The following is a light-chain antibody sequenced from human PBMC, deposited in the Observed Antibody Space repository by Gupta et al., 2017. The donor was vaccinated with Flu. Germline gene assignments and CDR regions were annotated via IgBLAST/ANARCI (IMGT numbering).Light chain of an antibody. CDR1: QSVNNNL. V-gene: IGKV3-20*01. CDR3: QQYCMSMYT. CDR2: GAS. J-gene: IGKJ2*01. Sequence: EIVLTQSPGTLSLSPRERATLSCRASQSVNNNLLTWYQQKPGQAPRLLIYGASSRATGIPDRFSGSGSGTDFTLTISRLEPEDFAVYYCQQYCMSMYTFGQGTKLEIK.